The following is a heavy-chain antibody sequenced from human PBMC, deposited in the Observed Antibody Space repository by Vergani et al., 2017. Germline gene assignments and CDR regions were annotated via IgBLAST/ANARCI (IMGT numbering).Heavy chain of an antibody. V-gene: IGHV3-48*03. CDR2: ISSSGSTI. Sequence: EVQLVESGGGLVQPGGSLRLSCAASGFTFSSYEMNWVRQAPGKGLEWVSYISSSGSTIYYADSVKGRFTISRDNAKNSLYLQMNSLRAEDTAVYYCARDTGITMVRGNLDYWGQEPWSPSPQ. CDR1: GFTFSSYE. D-gene: IGHD3-10*01. J-gene: IGHJ4*01. CDR3: ARDTGITMVRGNLDY.